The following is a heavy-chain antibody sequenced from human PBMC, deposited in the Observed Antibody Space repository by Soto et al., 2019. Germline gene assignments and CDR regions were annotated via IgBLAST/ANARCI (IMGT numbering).Heavy chain of an antibody. CDR3: ARDLGFGYCSSTSCYRAGHYYGMDV. D-gene: IGHD2-2*01. J-gene: IGHJ6*02. CDR1: GFTFSSYR. CDR2: ISSSSSYI. V-gene: IGHV3-21*01. Sequence: PGGSLRLSCAASGFTFSSYRMNWVRQAPGKGLEWVSSISSSSSYIYYADSVKGRFTISRDNAKNSLYLQMNSLRAEDTAVYYCARDLGFGYCSSTSCYRAGHYYGMDVWGQGTTVTVSS.